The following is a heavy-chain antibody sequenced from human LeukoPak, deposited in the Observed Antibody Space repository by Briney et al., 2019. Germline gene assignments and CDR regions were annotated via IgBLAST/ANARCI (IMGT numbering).Heavy chain of an antibody. J-gene: IGHJ5*02. CDR2: INPSGGST. CDR1: GYTFTSYY. CDR3: ANGGYSRPFEP. Sequence: GASVKVSCKASGYTFTSYYMHWVRQAPGQGLEWMGIINPSGGSTSYAQKFQGRVTMTRDMSTSTVYMELSSLRSEDTAVYYCANGGYSRPFEPWGQGTLVNVSS. V-gene: IGHV1-46*01. D-gene: IGHD3-22*01.